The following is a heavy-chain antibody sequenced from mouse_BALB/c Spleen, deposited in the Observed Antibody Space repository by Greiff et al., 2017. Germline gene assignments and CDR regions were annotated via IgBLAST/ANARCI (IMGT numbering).Heavy chain of an antibody. Sequence: QVQLQQSGPELVRPGASVKISCKASGYTFTSYWMHWVKQRPGQGLEWIGMIDPSDSETRLNQKFKGKATLTVDKSSSTAYMQLSSPTSEDSAVYYCAGRDYYSMDYWGQGTSVTVSS. CDR3: AGRDYYSMDY. V-gene: IGHV1S127*01. J-gene: IGHJ4*01. CDR2: IDPSDSET. CDR1: GYTFTSYW. D-gene: IGHD3-3*01.